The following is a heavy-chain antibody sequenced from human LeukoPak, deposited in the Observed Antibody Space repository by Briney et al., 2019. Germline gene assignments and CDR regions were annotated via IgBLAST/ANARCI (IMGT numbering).Heavy chain of an antibody. Sequence: PGRSLRLSCTASGFTFGDYGMSWVRQAPGKGLEWVGFIRSKAYGGTTEYAASVKGRFTISRDDSKSIAYLQMNSLKTEDTAVYYCARIEGGSSGYYGQWGQGTLVTVSS. D-gene: IGHD3-22*01. CDR2: IRSKAYGGTT. J-gene: IGHJ4*02. CDR3: ARIEGGSSGYYGQ. V-gene: IGHV3-49*04. CDR1: GFTFGDYG.